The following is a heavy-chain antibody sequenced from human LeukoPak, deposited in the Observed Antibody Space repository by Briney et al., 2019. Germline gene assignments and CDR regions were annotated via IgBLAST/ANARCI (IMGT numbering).Heavy chain of an antibody. V-gene: IGHV1-69*13. CDR3: ARTDLRGVTARDS. Sequence: SVKVSCKASGGTFSSYAVSWVRQAPGQGLEWMGGIIPIFGTANYAQKFQGRVTITADESTSTAYMELSSLRSEDTAVYYCARTDLRGVTARDSWGQGTLVTVSS. D-gene: IGHD3-10*01. J-gene: IGHJ4*02. CDR2: IIPIFGTA. CDR1: GGTFSSYA.